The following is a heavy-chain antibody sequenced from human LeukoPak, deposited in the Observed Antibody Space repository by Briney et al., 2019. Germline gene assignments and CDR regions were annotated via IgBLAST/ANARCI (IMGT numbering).Heavy chain of an antibody. CDR2: ISGSGGST. D-gene: IGHD3-3*01. V-gene: IGHV3-23*01. CDR1: GFTFSDYY. Sequence: GGSLRLSCAASGFTFSDYYMSWVRQAPGKGLEWVSAISGSGGSTYYADSVKGRFTISRDNSKNTLYLQMNSLRAEDTAVYYCAKSCSRFLEWLSPTEYYFDYWGQGTLVTVSS. J-gene: IGHJ4*02. CDR3: AKSCSRFLEWLSPTEYYFDY.